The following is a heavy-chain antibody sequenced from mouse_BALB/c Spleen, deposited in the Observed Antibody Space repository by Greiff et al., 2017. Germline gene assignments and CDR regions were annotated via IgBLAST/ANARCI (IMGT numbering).Heavy chain of an antibody. CDR1: GFTFSSYA. Sequence: EVQLQQSGGGLVKPGGSLKLSCAASGFTFSSYAMSWVRQSPEKRLEWVAEISSGGSYTYYPDTVTGRFTISRDNAKNTLYLEMSSLRSEDTAMYYCARDTTATGAMDYWGQGTSVTVSS. J-gene: IGHJ4*01. CDR3: ARDTTATGAMDY. D-gene: IGHD1-2*01. CDR2: ISSGGSYT. V-gene: IGHV5-9-4*01.